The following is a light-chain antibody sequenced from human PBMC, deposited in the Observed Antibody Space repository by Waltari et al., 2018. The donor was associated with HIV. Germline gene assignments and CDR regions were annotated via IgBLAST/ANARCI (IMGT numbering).Light chain of an antibody. J-gene: IGLJ2*01. Sequence: QSVLTQPPSASGTPGQRVTISRSGSNSTIGSNSVHWYQQLPGTAPKLLIYSSNQRPLGVPDRFSGSKSGTAASLAISGLQSEDEADYYCAAWDDSRNAHVVFGGGTKLTVL. CDR2: SSN. CDR3: AAWDDSRNAHVV. CDR1: NSTIGSNS. V-gene: IGLV1-44*01.